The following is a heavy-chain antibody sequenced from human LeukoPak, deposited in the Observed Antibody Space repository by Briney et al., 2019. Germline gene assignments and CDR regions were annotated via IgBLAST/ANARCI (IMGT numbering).Heavy chain of an antibody. CDR2: IYPGDSDT. J-gene: IGHJ3*02. CDR3: ARHDRGDYDRRAFDI. D-gene: IGHD3-22*01. V-gene: IGHV5-51*01. Sequence: GESLRISCKGSGYSFTSYWIGWVRQMPGKGLEWMGIIYPGDSDTRYSPSFQGQVTISADKSISTAYLQWSSLKASDTAMYYCARHDRGDYDRRAFDIWGQGTMATVSS. CDR1: GYSFTSYW.